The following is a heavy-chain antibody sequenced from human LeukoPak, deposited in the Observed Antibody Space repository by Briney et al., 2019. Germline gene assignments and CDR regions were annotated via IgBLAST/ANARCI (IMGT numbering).Heavy chain of an antibody. V-gene: IGHV4-61*02. D-gene: IGHD1-26*01. CDR1: GGSISSGSYY. Sequence: SETLSLTCTVSGGSISSGSYYWSWLRQPAGTGLEWIGRIYTSGSTTYNSSLKSRVTISLDTSKNHFSLRLSSVTAADTAVYYCARDREVGATGYYFDYWGQGTLVTVSS. J-gene: IGHJ4*02. CDR2: IYTSGST. CDR3: ARDREVGATGYYFDY.